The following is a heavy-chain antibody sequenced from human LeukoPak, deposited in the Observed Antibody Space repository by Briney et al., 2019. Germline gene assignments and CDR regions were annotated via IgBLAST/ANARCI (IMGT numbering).Heavy chain of an antibody. CDR2: IASDGSHT. J-gene: IGHJ3*02. CDR1: GFTFSTYF. Sequence: GRSLRLSCAASGFTFSTYFMHWVRQAPGKGLEWVADIASDGSHTFYVESVKGRFTISRDNSKNTLYLQMNSLRAEDTAVYFCARERQDTILHSGAFDIWGQGTMVTASS. CDR3: ARERQDTILHSGAFDI. V-gene: IGHV3-30-3*01. D-gene: IGHD2-21*01.